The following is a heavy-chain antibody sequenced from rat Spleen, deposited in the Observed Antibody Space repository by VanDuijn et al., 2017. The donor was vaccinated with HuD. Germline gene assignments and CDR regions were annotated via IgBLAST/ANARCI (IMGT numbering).Heavy chain of an antibody. CDR2: IWNIGST. V-gene: IGHV2-41*01. J-gene: IGHJ3*01. CDR3: ARDENGYLNLLFAY. D-gene: IGHD2-7*01. Sequence: QVQLKESGPGLVQPSQTLSLTCTVAGFSLTTYNVHWIRQPPGKGLEWMGVIWNIGSTRYNPGFKSRLSISKDTSKSQVFLKRNSLQTEDKATYYGARDENGYLNLLFAYWGQGTLVTVSS. CDR1: GFSLTTYN.